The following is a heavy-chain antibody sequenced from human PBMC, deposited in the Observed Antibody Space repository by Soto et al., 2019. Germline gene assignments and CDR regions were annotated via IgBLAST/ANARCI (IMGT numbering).Heavy chain of an antibody. J-gene: IGHJ4*02. CDR2: IIPILGIA. Sequence: SVKVSCKASGGTFSSYTISWVRQAPGQGLEWMGRIIPILGIANYAQKFQGRVTITADKSTSTAYMELNSLTAEDTAVYYCARGAFYGDHTVEGYFDYWGQGTLVTVSS. D-gene: IGHD4-17*01. CDR1: GGTFSSYT. CDR3: ARGAFYGDHTVEGYFDY. V-gene: IGHV1-69*02.